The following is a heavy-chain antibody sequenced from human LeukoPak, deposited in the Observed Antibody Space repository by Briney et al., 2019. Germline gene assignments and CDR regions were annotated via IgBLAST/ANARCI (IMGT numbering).Heavy chain of an antibody. J-gene: IGHJ6*03. CDR2: IIPIFGTA. CDR3: ARSVTYVSYYYYMDV. CDR1: GATFSSYA. Sequence: SVKVSCKASGATFSSYAISWVRQAPGQGLEWMGGIIPIFGTANYAQKFQGRVTITADESTSTAYMELSSLRSEDTAVYYCARSVTYVSYYYYMDVWGKGTTVTISS. D-gene: IGHD2-21*02. V-gene: IGHV1-69*13.